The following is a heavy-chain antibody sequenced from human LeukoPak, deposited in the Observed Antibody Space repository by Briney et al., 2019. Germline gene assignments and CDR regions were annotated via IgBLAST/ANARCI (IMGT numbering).Heavy chain of an antibody. J-gene: IGHJ4*02. D-gene: IGHD6-6*01. CDR3: ARGPNSNWSGLDF. CDR2: ISPTGSTT. Sequence: GGSLRLSCPASGFSFSGHWMHWARQLPGKGLVWVSRISPTGSTTSYADSVKGRFTVSRDNAKNTLYLQVNNLRAEDTAVYYCARGPNSNWSGLDFWGQGTLLTVSS. CDR1: GFSFSGHW. V-gene: IGHV3-74*01.